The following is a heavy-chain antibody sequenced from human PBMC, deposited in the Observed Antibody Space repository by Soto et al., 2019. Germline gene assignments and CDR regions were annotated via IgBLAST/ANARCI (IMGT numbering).Heavy chain of an antibody. Sequence: SVKVSCKASGGTFSSYTISWVRQAPGQGLEWMGRIIPILGIANYAQKFQGRVTITADESTRKAYMELSSLRSEDTAVYFCARGRTTKIGVGYYYYAVDAWGQGTTVTVSS. J-gene: IGHJ6*02. D-gene: IGHD3-22*01. CDR2: IIPILGIA. CDR3: ARGRTTKIGVGYYYYAVDA. CDR1: GGTFSSYT. V-gene: IGHV1-69*02.